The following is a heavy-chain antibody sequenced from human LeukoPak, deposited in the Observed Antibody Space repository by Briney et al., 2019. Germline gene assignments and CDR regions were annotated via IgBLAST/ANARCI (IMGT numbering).Heavy chain of an antibody. CDR2: IRYDGSNK. Sequence: GESLRLSCAASGFTFSSYGMHWVRQAPGKGLEWVAFIRYDGSNKYYADSVKGRFTISRDNSKDTLYLQMNSLRAEGTAVYYCAKDIIRGSSWYSYYFDYWGQGTLVTVSS. V-gene: IGHV3-30*02. CDR1: GFTFSSYG. J-gene: IGHJ4*02. D-gene: IGHD6-13*01. CDR3: AKDIIRGSSWYSYYFDY.